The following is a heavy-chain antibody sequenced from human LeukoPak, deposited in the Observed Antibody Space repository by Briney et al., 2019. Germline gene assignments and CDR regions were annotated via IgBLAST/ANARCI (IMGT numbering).Heavy chain of an antibody. V-gene: IGHV3-30-3*01. D-gene: IGHD6-19*01. CDR1: GFTFSSYA. CDR3: ARRVAVAVDY. CDR2: ISYDGSNK. Sequence: GGSLRLSCAASGFTFSSYAMHWVRQAPGKGLEWVAVISYDGSNKYYADSVKGRFTISRDNSKNTLYLQMNSRRAEDTAVYYCARRVAVAVDYWGQGTLVTVSS. J-gene: IGHJ4*02.